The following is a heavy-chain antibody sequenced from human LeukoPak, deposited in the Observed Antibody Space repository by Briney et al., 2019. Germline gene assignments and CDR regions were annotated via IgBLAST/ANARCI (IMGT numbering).Heavy chain of an antibody. Sequence: GRSLRLSCAASGFTFRAYGMHWVRQAPGKGLEWLAIISYDGSNTYYADSVKGRFTISRDNSKNTLYLQMDSLRAEDTAVYYCAKEGDISSSWYLSNYFDYWAREPWSPSPQ. V-gene: IGHV3-30*18. D-gene: IGHD6-13*01. CDR2: ISYDGSNT. J-gene: IGHJ4*02. CDR3: AKEGDISSSWYLSNYFDY. CDR1: GFTFRAYG.